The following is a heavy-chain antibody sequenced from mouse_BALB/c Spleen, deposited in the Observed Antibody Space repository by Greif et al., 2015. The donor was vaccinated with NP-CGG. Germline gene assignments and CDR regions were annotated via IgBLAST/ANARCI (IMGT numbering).Heavy chain of an antibody. V-gene: IGHV1-7*01. D-gene: IGHD2-2*01. J-gene: IGHJ4*01. CDR1: GYTFTSYW. CDR2: INPSTGYT. Sequence: VQLQQSGAELAKPGASVKMSCKASGYTFTSYWMHWVKQRPGQGLEWIGYINPSTGYTEYNQKFKDKATLTADKSSSTAYMQLSSLTSEDSEVYYCASLYGYDGYYYAMDYWGQGTSVTVSS. CDR3: ASLYGYDGYYYAMDY.